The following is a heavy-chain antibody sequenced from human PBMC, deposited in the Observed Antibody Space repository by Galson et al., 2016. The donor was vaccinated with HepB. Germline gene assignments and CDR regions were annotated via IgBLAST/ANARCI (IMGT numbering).Heavy chain of an antibody. D-gene: IGHD6-13*01. V-gene: IGHV1-3*01. J-gene: IGHJ4*02. Sequence: SVKVSCKASGYNFTRYGMHWVRQAPGQRLEWMGWINAGNGNTKYSQKFQGRVTITRDTSASTAYMGVSSLTSEDTAVYYCARDRYGRAAAGTMDYWGQGTLVTVSS. CDR3: ARDRYGRAAAGTMDY. CDR2: INAGNGNT. CDR1: GYNFTRYG.